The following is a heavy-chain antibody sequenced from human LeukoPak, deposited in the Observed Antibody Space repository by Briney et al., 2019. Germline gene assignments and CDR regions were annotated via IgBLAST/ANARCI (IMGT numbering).Heavy chain of an antibody. D-gene: IGHD3-10*01. CDR2: IYYSGST. CDR1: GGSIRSHY. CDR3: ASGFKVRGLRFDY. J-gene: IGHJ4*02. Sequence: SETLSLTCRVCGGSIRSHYWSWIRQPPAKGLEGVGYIYYSGSTNYNPSLKSRVTISVDTSKNQFSLKLSSVTAADTAVYYCASGFKVRGLRFDYWGQGTLVTVSS. V-gene: IGHV4-59*11.